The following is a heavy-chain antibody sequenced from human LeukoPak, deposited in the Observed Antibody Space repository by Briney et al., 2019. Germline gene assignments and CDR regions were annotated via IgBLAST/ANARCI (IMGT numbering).Heavy chain of an antibody. CDR2: IYSGGST. CDR3: ARETIRSSSGGTFFDY. Sequence: GGPLRLSCAASGFTVSSNYMSWVRQAPGKGLEWVSVIYSGGSTYYADSVKGRFTISRHNSKNTLYLQMNSLRAEDTAVYYCARETIRSSSGGTFFDYWGQGTLVTVSS. D-gene: IGHD6-6*01. CDR1: GFTVSSNY. J-gene: IGHJ4*02. V-gene: IGHV3-53*04.